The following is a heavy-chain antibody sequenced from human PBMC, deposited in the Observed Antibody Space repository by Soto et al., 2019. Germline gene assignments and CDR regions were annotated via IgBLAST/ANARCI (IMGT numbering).Heavy chain of an antibody. CDR3: ARSGYYGSGSYYYYYGMGV. J-gene: IGHJ6*02. CDR1: GYTFTSYA. CDR2: INAGNGNT. V-gene: IGHV1-3*01. Sequence: ASVKVSCKASGYTFTSYAMHWVRQAPGQRLEWMGWINAGNGNTKYSQKFQGRVTITRDTSASTAYMELSSLRSEDTAVYYCARSGYYGSGSYYYYYGMGVWGQGTTVTVSS. D-gene: IGHD3-10*01.